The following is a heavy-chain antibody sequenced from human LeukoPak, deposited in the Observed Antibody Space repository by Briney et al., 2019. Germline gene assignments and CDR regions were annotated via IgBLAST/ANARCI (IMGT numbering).Heavy chain of an antibody. D-gene: IGHD3-16*01. CDR2: IKQDGSEK. J-gene: IGHJ4*02. CDR1: GFTFSSYG. CDR3: ARNVVLGFDY. V-gene: IGHV3-7*01. Sequence: GGSLRLSCAASGFTFSSYGMHWVRQAPGKGLEWVANIKQDGSEKYYVDSVKGRFTISRDNAKNSLYLQMNSLRAEDTAVYYCARNVVLGFDYWGQGTLVTVSS.